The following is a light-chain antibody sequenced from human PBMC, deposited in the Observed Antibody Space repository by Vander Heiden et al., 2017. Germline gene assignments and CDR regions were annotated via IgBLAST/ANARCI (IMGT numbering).Light chain of an antibody. CDR2: KAS. CDR3: QQENSSPYT. Sequence: DIQMTQSPSTLSASVGDRVTITCRASQSISSWLAWYQQKPGKAPKLLIYKASSLESGVPSRFSGSGSGTEFTLTISSLQPDDFATYYCQQENSSPYTFGQRTKLEIK. V-gene: IGKV1-5*03. CDR1: QSISSW. J-gene: IGKJ2*01.